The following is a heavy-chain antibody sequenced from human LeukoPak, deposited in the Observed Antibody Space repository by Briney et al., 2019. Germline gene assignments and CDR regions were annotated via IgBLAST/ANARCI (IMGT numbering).Heavy chain of an antibody. D-gene: IGHD2-2*02. CDR1: GYTFTSFG. V-gene: IGHV1-18*01. CDR3: ASKYCSSTSCYTGYYYYMDV. J-gene: IGHJ6*03. Sequence: GASVKVFCKASGYTFTSFGISWVRPAPGQGLVWMGWISAYNGNTNYAQKLQGRVTMTTDTSTSTAYMELRSLRSDDTAVYYCASKYCSSTSCYTGYYYYMDVWGKGTTVTVSS. CDR2: ISAYNGNT.